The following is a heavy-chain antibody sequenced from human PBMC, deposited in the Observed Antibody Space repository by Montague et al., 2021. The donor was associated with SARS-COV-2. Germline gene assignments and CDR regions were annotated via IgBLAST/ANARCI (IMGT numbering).Heavy chain of an antibody. CDR1: GDSMTYFY. CDR3: ARLRFWAVAGKGGIDY. CDR2: IYYSGST. J-gene: IGHJ4*02. V-gene: IGHV4-59*05. D-gene: IGHD6-19*01. Sequence: SETLSLTCTVSGDSMTYFYWSWIRQTPGKGLEWIGSIYYSGSTYYNPSLKSRVTISVDTSKNQFSLKLSSVTAADTAVYYCARLRFWAVAGKGGIDYWGQGTLVTVSS.